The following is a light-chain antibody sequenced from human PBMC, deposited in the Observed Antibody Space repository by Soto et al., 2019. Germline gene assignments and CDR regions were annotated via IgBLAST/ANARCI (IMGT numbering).Light chain of an antibody. CDR3: QQYGSSPRT. Sequence: EIALTQSPGTLSLSPGDTATLSCRASQSVSSSSLAWYQQKRGQAPRLLIYGASIRATGIPDRFRGRGSGTDFTLTIRRLEPEDFAVYYCQQYGSSPRTFGQGTKVEIK. V-gene: IGKV3-20*01. J-gene: IGKJ1*01. CDR1: QSVSSSS. CDR2: GAS.